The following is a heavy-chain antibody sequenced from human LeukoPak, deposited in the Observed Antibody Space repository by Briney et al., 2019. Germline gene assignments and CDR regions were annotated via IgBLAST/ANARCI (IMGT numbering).Heavy chain of an antibody. D-gene: IGHD2-2*02. Sequence: SVKVSCKASGGTFSSYAISWVRQAPGQGLEWMGGIIPIFGTANYAQKFQGRVTITADESTSTAYMELSSLRSEDTAVYYCARGIVEVPAAILGTFDYWGQGTLVTVSS. CDR1: GGTFSSYA. CDR3: ARGIVEVPAAILGTFDY. V-gene: IGHV1-69*01. J-gene: IGHJ4*02. CDR2: IIPIFGTA.